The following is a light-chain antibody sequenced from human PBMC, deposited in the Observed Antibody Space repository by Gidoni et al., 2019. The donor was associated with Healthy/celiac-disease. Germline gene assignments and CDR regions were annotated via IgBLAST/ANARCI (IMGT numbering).Light chain of an antibody. CDR2: EGS. Sequence: QSALTQPAYVSGSPGQSITISCTGTSRDVGSYNLVSWYQQHPGKAPKLMIYEGSKRPSGVSNRFSGSKSGNTASLTISGLQAEDEADYYCCAYAGSSTVVFGGGTKLTVL. CDR3: CAYAGSSTVV. CDR1: SRDVGSYNL. J-gene: IGLJ2*01. V-gene: IGLV2-23*01.